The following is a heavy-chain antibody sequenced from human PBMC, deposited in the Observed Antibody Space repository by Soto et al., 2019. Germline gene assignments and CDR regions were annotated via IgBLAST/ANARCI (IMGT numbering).Heavy chain of an antibody. CDR2: TSFNGNNK. CDR3: ARDSNRENYLEH. J-gene: IGHJ4*02. V-gene: IGHV3-30*03. Sequence: QVQLVESGGGVVQPGRSLRLSCAASGLSFSNYGMHWVRQAPGKGLAWVAVTSFNGNNKWYTDSVKGRFTISRDNSKNTLYLQMDSLRDEDTAVYYCARDSNRENYLEHWGPGTLVTVSS. CDR1: GLSFSNYG.